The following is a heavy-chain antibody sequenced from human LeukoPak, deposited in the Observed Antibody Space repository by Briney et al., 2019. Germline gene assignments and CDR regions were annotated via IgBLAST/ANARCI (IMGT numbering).Heavy chain of an antibody. CDR3: ARDWSTFDY. V-gene: IGHV3-7*05. CDR1: GFTFSNYW. CDR2: IKRDGSEK. Sequence: GGTLRLSCAASGFTFSNYWMSWVRQAPGKGLEWVANIKRDGSEKYYVDSVKGRFSISRDNAKNSLYLQMNSLRAEDTAVYYCARDWSTFDYWGQGTLVTVSS. J-gene: IGHJ4*02.